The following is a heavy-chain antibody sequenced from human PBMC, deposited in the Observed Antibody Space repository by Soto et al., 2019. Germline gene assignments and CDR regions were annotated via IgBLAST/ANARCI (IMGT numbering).Heavy chain of an antibody. CDR1: GFSLSTSGVG. CDR2: IYWDDDK. Sequence: QITLKESGPTLVKPTQTLTLTCTFSGFSLSTSGVGVGWIRQPPGKALEWLALIYWDDDKRYSPSLKSRLTSTRQTSKNQVVLTMTNRDPVDPATYYCAHRGGYCSGGSCDSIWFEPWGQGTLVTVSS. D-gene: IGHD2-15*01. V-gene: IGHV2-5*02. J-gene: IGHJ5*02. CDR3: AHRGGYCSGGSCDSIWFEP.